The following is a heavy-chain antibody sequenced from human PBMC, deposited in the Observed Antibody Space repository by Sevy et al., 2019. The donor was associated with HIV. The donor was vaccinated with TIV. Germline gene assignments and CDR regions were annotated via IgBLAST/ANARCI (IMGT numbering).Heavy chain of an antibody. Sequence: GGSLRLSCVASGFTFSKYSMSWVRQTPGKGLEWVSTLSFACGRINYADSVKGRFTMSRDDSRNTFHLQMDSLRAEDTAIYYCAREGCSKPHDYWGQRTLVTVSS. CDR3: AREGCSKPHDY. V-gene: IGHV3-23*01. D-gene: IGHD2-2*01. J-gene: IGHJ4*02. CDR2: LSFACGRI. CDR1: GFTFSKYS.